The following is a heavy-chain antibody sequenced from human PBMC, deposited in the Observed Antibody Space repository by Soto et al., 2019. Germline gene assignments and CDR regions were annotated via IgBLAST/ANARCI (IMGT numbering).Heavy chain of an antibody. CDR1: GASISSGGYY. V-gene: IGHV4-31*03. J-gene: IGHJ6*02. D-gene: IGHD2-21*01. CDR3: AASCVGCGGFNYYGMDV. Sequence: QVQLQESGPGLVKPSQTLSLTCSVSGASISSGGYYWNWIRQHPGKGLEWIGYIYYSGTTYYNPSVKSRVTISVDTSKSQFSLKLSSVTAADTAVYYCAASCVGCGGFNYYGMDVWGQGTTVTVSS. CDR2: IYYSGTT.